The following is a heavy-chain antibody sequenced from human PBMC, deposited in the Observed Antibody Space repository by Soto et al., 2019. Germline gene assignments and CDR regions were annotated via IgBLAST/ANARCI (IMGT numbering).Heavy chain of an antibody. Sequence: HLQLQESGSGLLKPSETLSLTCTVSGGSVSSGGYSWTWIRQPPGKGLEWIGNIYHSGSPYYNPSLQSRVTISVDRSKNQFFLNLTSVTAADKAMYYCARNTIGSGVGAWGRGTTVTVSS. V-gene: IGHV4-30-2*01. CDR3: ARNTIGSGVGA. CDR2: IYHSGSP. D-gene: IGHD2-15*01. J-gene: IGHJ6*02. CDR1: GGSVSSGGYS.